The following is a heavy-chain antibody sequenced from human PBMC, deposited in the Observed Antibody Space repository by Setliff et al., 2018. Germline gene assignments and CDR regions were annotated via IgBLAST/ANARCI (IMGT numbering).Heavy chain of an antibody. D-gene: IGHD6-13*01. Sequence: SETLSLTCAVYGGSFSGYYWSWIRQPPGKGLEWIGEINHSGSTNFNPSLKSRVTMSVDTSKNQFSLKLSSVTAADSALYFCARALPIPASYFDSWGQGTRVTSPQ. CDR2: INHSGST. V-gene: IGHV4-34*01. J-gene: IGHJ4*02. CDR3: ARALPIPASYFDS. CDR1: GGSFSGYY.